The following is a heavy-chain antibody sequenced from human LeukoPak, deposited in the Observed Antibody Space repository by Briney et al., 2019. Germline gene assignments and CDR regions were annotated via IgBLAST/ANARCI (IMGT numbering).Heavy chain of an antibody. J-gene: IGHJ5*02. D-gene: IGHD2-21*02. CDR2: IIPIFGTA. Sequence: ASVKVSCKASGGTFSSYAISWVRQAPGQGLEWMGGIIPIFGTANYAQKFQGRVTITADESTSTAYMELISLRSEDTAVYYCARVDCGGDCNWFDPWGQGTLVTVSS. CDR3: ARVDCGGDCNWFDP. CDR1: GGTFSSYA. V-gene: IGHV1-69*13.